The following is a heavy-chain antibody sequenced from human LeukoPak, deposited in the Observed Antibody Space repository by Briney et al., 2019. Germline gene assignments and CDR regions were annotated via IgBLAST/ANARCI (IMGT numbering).Heavy chain of an antibody. Sequence: GGSLRLSCAASGFTFSSYAMSWVRQAPGKGLEWVSAISGSGYTTYYADSVKGRFTISRDNSKNTLYLQMNSLRAEDTAVYYCATPPTVTRNYWGQGTLVTVSS. CDR1: GFTFSSYA. D-gene: IGHD4-17*01. J-gene: IGHJ4*02. CDR2: ISGSGYTT. V-gene: IGHV3-23*01. CDR3: ATPPTVTRNY.